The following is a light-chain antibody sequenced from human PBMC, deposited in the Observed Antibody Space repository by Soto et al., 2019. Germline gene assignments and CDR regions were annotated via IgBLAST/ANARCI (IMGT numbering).Light chain of an antibody. CDR3: QKYNSAPRT. CDR2: AAS. Sequence: DIQMTQSPSSLSASVGDRVTITCRASQGISNYLAWYQQKPGKVPKLLIYAASTLQSGVPSRFSGSGSRTDFTPTISGLQPEDVATYYCQKYNSAPRTFGQGTKVEIK. V-gene: IGKV1-27*01. J-gene: IGKJ1*01. CDR1: QGISNY.